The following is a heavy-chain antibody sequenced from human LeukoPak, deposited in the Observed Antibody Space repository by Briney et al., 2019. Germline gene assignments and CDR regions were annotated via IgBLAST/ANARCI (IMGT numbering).Heavy chain of an antibody. CDR2: IYYSGST. CDR3: ARSDCGGDCYPPLLSFPNYYYYMDV. J-gene: IGHJ6*03. Sequence: SETLSLTCTVSGGSISSYYWSWIRQPPGKGLEWIGYIYYSGSTNYNPSLKSRVTISVDTSKNQFSLKLSSVTAADTAVYYCARSDCGGDCYPPLLSFPNYYYYMDVWGKGTTVTVSS. CDR1: GGSISSYY. V-gene: IGHV4-59*01. D-gene: IGHD2-21*02.